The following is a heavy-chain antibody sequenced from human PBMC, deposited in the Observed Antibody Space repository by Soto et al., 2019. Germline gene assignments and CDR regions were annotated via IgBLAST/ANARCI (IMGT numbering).Heavy chain of an antibody. CDR2: IYYSGST. J-gene: IGHJ4*02. CDR3: ARRYCSGACCYLDY. CDR1: GGSISSYY. D-gene: IGHD2-15*01. Sequence: QVQLQESGPGLVKPSETLSLTCTVSGGSISSYYWSWIRQPPGKGLEGIGYIYYSGSTNYNPSLKSRVTTSVDTSKTQFALKLSSVTAADTAVYFWARRYCSGACCYLDYWGQGTLVTVSS. V-gene: IGHV4-59*08.